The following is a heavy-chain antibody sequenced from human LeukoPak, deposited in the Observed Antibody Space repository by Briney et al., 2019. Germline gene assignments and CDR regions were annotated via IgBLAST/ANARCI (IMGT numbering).Heavy chain of an antibody. D-gene: IGHD6-13*01. Sequence: SETLSLTCTVSGGSISSGYWSWIRQPPGKGLEWIGYIYYSGSTNYNPSLKSRVTISVDTSKNQFSLKLSSVTAADTAVYYCARVYYSNSYDYWYFDLWGRGTLVTVSS. CDR3: ARVYYSNSYDYWYFDL. CDR2: IYYSGST. V-gene: IGHV4-59*12. J-gene: IGHJ2*01. CDR1: GGSISSGY.